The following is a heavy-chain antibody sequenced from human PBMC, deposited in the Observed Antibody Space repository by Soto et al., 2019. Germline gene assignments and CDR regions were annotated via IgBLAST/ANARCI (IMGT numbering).Heavy chain of an antibody. D-gene: IGHD6-25*01. CDR1: RGSISGYY. Sequence: PSETLSLTCTVSRGSISGYYWSWIRQPPGKALEWIGYVYFKGNINYNPSLKSRVTMSVDTSKNQFSLKLSSVTAADTAVYYCARDLRRVPDYWGQGILVTVSS. CDR2: VYFKGNI. V-gene: IGHV4-59*01. J-gene: IGHJ4*02. CDR3: ARDLRRVPDY.